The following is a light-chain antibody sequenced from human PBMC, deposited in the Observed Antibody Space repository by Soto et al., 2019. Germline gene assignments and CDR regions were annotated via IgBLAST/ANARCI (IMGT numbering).Light chain of an antibody. V-gene: IGLV2-14*03. J-gene: IGLJ1*01. CDR3: SSYTTRNTRQMF. CDR2: DVS. CDR1: SSDVGGYNY. Sequence: QSALTQPASVSGSPGQSITISCTGTSSDVGGYNYVSWYQHHPGKAPKLMIYDVSNRPSGVSNRISGSKSGNTASLTISGHQTEDDTYYYCSSYTTRNTRQMFLGTVTKVTGL.